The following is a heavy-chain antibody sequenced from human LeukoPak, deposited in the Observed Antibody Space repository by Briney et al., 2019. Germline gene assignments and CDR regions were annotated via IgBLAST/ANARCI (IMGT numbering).Heavy chain of an antibody. V-gene: IGHV3-66*02. J-gene: IGHJ4*02. CDR2: IYSGGST. D-gene: IGHD6-13*01. CDR3: ATGTSSSWLPLDY. Sequence: GGSLRFSCAASGFTVSRNYVSWVRQAPGKGLEWVSVIYSGGSTYYADSVKGRFTISRDNSKNTLYLQMNSLRAEDTAVYYCATGTSSSWLPLDYWGQGTLVTVSS. CDR1: GFTVSRNY.